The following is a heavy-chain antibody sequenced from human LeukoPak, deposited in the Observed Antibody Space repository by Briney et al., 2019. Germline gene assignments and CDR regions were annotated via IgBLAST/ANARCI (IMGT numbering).Heavy chain of an antibody. CDR2: ISSSSSYI. CDR1: GFTFSAYS. CDR3: ARVEPDNFDY. J-gene: IGHJ4*02. D-gene: IGHD3-22*01. Sequence: PGGSLRLSCAASGFTFSAYSMNWVRQAPGKGLEWVSSISSSSSYIYYADSVKGRFTISRDNAKNSLYLQMNSLRAEDTAVYYCARVEPDNFDYWGQGTLVTVSS. V-gene: IGHV3-21*01.